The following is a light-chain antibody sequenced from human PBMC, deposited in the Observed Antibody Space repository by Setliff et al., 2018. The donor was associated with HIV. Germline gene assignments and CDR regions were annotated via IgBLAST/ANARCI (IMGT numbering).Light chain of an antibody. J-gene: IGLJ1*01. CDR1: SSDIGNYKR. CDR3: CSYTSSTTYV. V-gene: IGLV2-23*02. CDR2: GVS. Sequence: QSALTQPPSVSGSPGQSVTISCTGTSSDIGNYKRVSWYQHHPGKAPKLIIYGVSERPSGVSNRLSGSKSGNTASLTISGLRAEDEATYYCCSYTSSTTYVFGTGTKVTVL.